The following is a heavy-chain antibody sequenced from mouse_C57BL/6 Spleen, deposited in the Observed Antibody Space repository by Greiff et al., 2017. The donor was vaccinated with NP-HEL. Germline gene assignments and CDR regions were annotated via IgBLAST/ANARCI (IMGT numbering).Heavy chain of an antibody. Sequence: EVKLMESGGGLVQPGGSLKLSCAASGFTFSDYYMYWVRQTPEKRLEWVAYISNGGGSTYYPDTVKGRFTISRDNAKNTLYLQMSRLKSEDTAMYYCARHQANWDDGGWFAYWGQGTLVTVSA. CDR2: ISNGGGST. J-gene: IGHJ3*01. CDR1: GFTFSDYY. CDR3: ARHQANWDDGGWFAY. D-gene: IGHD4-1*01. V-gene: IGHV5-12*01.